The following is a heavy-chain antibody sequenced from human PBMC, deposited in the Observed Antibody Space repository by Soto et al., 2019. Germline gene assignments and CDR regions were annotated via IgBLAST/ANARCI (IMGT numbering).Heavy chain of an antibody. CDR3: ARTTYYDFWSGYYFDY. D-gene: IGHD3-3*01. CDR2: INTNTGNP. CDR1: GYPFTGYA. J-gene: IGHJ4*02. V-gene: IGHV7-4-1*01. Sequence: SVKVTCRTRGYPFTGYAMNLVRQAPGQGLEWMGWINTNTGNPTYAQGFTGRFVFSLDTSVSTAYLQICSLKAEDTAVYYCARTTYYDFWSGYYFDYWGQGTLVTVSS.